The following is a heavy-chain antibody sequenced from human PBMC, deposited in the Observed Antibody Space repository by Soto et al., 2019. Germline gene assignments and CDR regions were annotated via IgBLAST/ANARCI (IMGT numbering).Heavy chain of an antibody. J-gene: IGHJ4*02. CDR2: ISYSGST. Sequence: QVQLQESGPGLVKPSQTLSLICTVSGGSLNSGGYYWNWIRQHPGKGLEWIGYISYSGSTYYTPSLRGRVTTSADTSENQFSLNLSSVTAADTAVYFCARVYRQSGYSSSWVFDYWGQGTLVNVSS. V-gene: IGHV4-31*03. CDR1: GGSLNSGGYY. CDR3: ARVYRQSGYSSSWVFDY. D-gene: IGHD6-13*01.